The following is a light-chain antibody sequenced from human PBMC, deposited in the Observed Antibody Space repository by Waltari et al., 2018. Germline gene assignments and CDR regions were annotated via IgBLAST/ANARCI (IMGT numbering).Light chain of an antibody. CDR3: QSYDTNWGV. CDR2: DKL. V-gene: IGLV1-40*01. J-gene: IGLJ2*01. Sequence: QPVLTQPPSVSGAPGQRITISSTGTSSNIGQGFDVHWFQQLPGTAPNLLISDKLHRPPGVPYRFSGSKSDTSASLVITGLQAEDEAYYYCQSYDTNWGVFGGGTKLTVL. CDR1: SSNIGQGFD.